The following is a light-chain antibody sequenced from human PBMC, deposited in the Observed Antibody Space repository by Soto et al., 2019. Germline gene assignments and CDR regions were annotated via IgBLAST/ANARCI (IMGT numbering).Light chain of an antibody. CDR3: SSYTSSSTVI. Sequence: QSALTQPASVSGSPGQSIAIPCTGSSSDVGGYNYVSWYQHHSGKAPKLIIYDVTNRPSGVSDRFSGSKSGNTASLTISGLQAEDEAEYYCSSYTSSSTVIFGGGTKLTVL. V-gene: IGLV2-14*03. J-gene: IGLJ2*01. CDR2: DVT. CDR1: SSDVGGYNY.